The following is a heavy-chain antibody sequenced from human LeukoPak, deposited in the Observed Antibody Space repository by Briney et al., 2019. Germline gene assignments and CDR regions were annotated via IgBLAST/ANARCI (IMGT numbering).Heavy chain of an antibody. CDR2: ISYDGSNK. D-gene: IGHD1-26*01. CDR3: AKDQSTGSYWLMDAFDI. Sequence: GRSLRLSCAASGFTFSSYGMHWVRQAPGKGLEWVAVISYDGSNKYYADSVKGRFTISRDNSKNTLYLQMNSLRAEDTAVYYCAKDQSTGSYWLMDAFDIWGQGTMVTVSS. J-gene: IGHJ3*02. V-gene: IGHV3-30*18. CDR1: GFTFSSYG.